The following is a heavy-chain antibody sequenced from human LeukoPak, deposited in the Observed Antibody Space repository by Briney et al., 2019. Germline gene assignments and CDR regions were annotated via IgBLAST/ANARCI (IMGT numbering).Heavy chain of an antibody. Sequence: GGSLRLSCAASGFTVSSNYMSWVRQAPGKGLEWVSVIYSGGSTYYADSVKGRSTISRDNSKNTLYLRMNSLRAEDTAVYYCAKTRDTAMVPLYYFDYWGQGTLVTVSS. V-gene: IGHV3-66*01. CDR1: GFTVSSNY. J-gene: IGHJ4*02. D-gene: IGHD5-18*01. CDR2: IYSGGST. CDR3: AKTRDTAMVPLYYFDY.